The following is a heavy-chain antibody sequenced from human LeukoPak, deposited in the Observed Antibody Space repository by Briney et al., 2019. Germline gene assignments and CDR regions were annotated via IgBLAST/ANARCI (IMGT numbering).Heavy chain of an antibody. CDR2: LYHSGST. Sequence: SETLSLTCTVSGYSISSGYYWGWIRQPPGKGLEWIGSLYHSGSTYYNPSLKSRVTISVDTSKNQFSLKLSSVTAADTAVYYCARSWGSGDAFDIWGQGTMVTVSS. V-gene: IGHV4-38-2*02. CDR1: GYSISSGYY. CDR3: ARSWGSGDAFDI. D-gene: IGHD3-10*01. J-gene: IGHJ3*02.